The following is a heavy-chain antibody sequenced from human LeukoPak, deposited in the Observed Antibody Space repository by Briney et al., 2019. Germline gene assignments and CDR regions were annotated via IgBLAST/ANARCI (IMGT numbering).Heavy chain of an antibody. Sequence: ASVRVSCKVSGYTFTGYYMHWVRQAPGQGLEWMGWINPNSGGTNYAQKFQGRVTMTRDTSISTAYMELSRLRSDDTAVYYCAREDSGGSYCFFSWGQGTLVTVSS. CDR1: GYTFTGYY. CDR3: AREDSGGSYCFFS. J-gene: IGHJ5*02. V-gene: IGHV1-2*02. D-gene: IGHD1-26*01. CDR2: INPNSGGT.